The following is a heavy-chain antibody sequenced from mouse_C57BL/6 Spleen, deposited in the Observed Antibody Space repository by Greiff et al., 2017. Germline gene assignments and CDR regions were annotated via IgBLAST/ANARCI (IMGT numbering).Heavy chain of an antibody. CDR1: GYTFTSYW. D-gene: IGHD1-1*01. Sequence: QVQLQQPGAELVKPGASVKLSCKASGYTFTSYWMHWVKQRPGKGLEWIGMIHPNSGSTNYNEKFKSQATLTVYKSSSTAYMQLSSQTSEYSAVYYCASITTVVAFDYWGQGTTLTVSS. CDR3: ASITTVVAFDY. J-gene: IGHJ2*01. V-gene: IGHV1-64*01. CDR2: IHPNSGST.